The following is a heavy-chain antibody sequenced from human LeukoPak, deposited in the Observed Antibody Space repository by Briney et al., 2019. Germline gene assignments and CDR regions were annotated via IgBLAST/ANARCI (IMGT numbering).Heavy chain of an antibody. CDR2: IKQDGSEK. J-gene: IGHJ4*02. Sequence: PGGSLRLSCAASGFTSSSYWMSWVRQAPGKGLEWVANIKQDGSEKYYVDSVKGRFTISRDNAKNSLYLQMNSLRAEDTAVYYCARQMQNAYYYGSGSYERYFDYWGQGTLVTVSS. V-gene: IGHV3-7*01. CDR3: ARQMQNAYYYGSGSYERYFDY. D-gene: IGHD3-10*01. CDR1: GFTSSSYW.